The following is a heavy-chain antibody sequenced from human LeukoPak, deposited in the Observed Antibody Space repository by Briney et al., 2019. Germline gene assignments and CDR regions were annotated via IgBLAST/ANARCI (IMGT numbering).Heavy chain of an antibody. J-gene: IGHJ5*02. D-gene: IGHD3-10*01. V-gene: IGHV4-34*01. CDR3: ASFGYLYGSGSYGPNWFDP. Sequence: SETLSLTCTVSGGSISNYYWSWIRQPPGKGLEWIGEINHSGSTNYNPSLKSRVTISVDTSKNQFSLKLSSVTAADTAVYYCASFGYLYGSGSYGPNWFDPWGQGTLVTVSS. CDR1: GGSISNYY. CDR2: INHSGST.